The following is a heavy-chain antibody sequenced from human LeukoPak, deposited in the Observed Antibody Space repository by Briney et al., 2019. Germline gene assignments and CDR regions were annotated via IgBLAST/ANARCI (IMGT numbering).Heavy chain of an antibody. V-gene: IGHV3-30*02. CDR3: ARFLASWENYYMDV. J-gene: IGHJ6*03. CDR1: GFTFSSYG. D-gene: IGHD2-2*01. CDR2: IRYDGSNK. Sequence: GGSLRLSCAASGFTFSSYGMHWVRQAPGKGLEWVAFIRYDGSNKYYADSVKGRFTISRDNSKNTLYLQMNSLRAEDTAVYFCARFLASWENYYMDVWGKGTTVTVSS.